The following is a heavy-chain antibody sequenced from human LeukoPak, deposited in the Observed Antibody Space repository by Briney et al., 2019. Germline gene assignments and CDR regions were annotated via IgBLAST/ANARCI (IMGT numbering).Heavy chain of an antibody. J-gene: IGHJ6*03. CDR2: IIPIFGTA. CDR3: ASNLPNTYYYMDV. V-gene: IGHV1-69*06. CDR1: GGTFSSYA. Sequence: SVKVSCKASGGTFSSYAISWVRQAPGQGLEWMGGIIPIFGTANYAQKFQGRVTITADKSASTAYMELSSLRSDDTAVYYCASNLPNTYYYMDVWGKGTTVTVSS.